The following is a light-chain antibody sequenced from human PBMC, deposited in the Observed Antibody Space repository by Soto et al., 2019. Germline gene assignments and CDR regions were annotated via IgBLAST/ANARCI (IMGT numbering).Light chain of an antibody. CDR2: GAS. CDR1: QSVSSD. CDR3: QQYNNWPIT. V-gene: IGKV3-15*01. Sequence: EIVMTQSPATLSVSPGEGATLSCRASQSVSSDLAWYQQKPGQAPRLLMYGASTRATGIPARFSGSGSGTEFTLTISSLQSEDFAVYHCQQYNNWPITFGQGTRLDIK. J-gene: IGKJ5*01.